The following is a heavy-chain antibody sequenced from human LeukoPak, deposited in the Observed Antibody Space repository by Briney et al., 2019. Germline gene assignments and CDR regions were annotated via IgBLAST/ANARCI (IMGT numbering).Heavy chain of an antibody. CDR2: IYYSGST. V-gene: IGHV4-59*01. D-gene: IGHD6-13*01. CDR3: ARGRLTKVFSSSWYRVHEFIRYYYGMDV. J-gene: IGHJ6*02. Sequence: SETLSLTCTVSGGSISNYYWYWMRQPPGKGLEWIGYIYYSGSTNYNPSLKSRVTISVDTSKNQFSLKLSSVTAADTAVYYCARGRLTKVFSSSWYRVHEFIRYYYGMDVWGQGTTVTVSS. CDR1: GGSISNYY.